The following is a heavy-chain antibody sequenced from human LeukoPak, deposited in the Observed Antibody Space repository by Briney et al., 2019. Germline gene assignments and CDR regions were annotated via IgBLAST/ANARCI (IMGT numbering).Heavy chain of an antibody. CDR2: IIPIFGTA. CDR3: AALTTGTTRDAFDI. CDR1: GGTFSSYA. J-gene: IGHJ3*02. V-gene: IGHV1-69*01. Sequence: SVKVSCKASGGTFSSYAISWVRQAPGQGLEWMGGIIPIFGTANYAQKFQGRVTITADESTSTAYMELSGLRSEDTAVYYCAALTTGTTRDAFDIWGQGTMVTVSS. D-gene: IGHD1-1*01.